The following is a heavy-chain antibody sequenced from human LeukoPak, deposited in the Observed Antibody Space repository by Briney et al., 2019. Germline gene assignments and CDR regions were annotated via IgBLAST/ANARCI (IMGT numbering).Heavy chain of an antibody. D-gene: IGHD1-26*01. V-gene: IGHV1-18*01. CDR2: ISAYNGDT. Sequence: ASVKVSCKASGYTFTSYGISWVRQAPGQGLEWMGWISAYNGDTIYAQKLQDRVTMTTDTSTTTAYMELRSLRSDDTAVYYCARGMGATTFADFDFWGQGTLATVSS. CDR3: ARGMGATTFADFDF. CDR1: GYTFTSYG. J-gene: IGHJ4*02.